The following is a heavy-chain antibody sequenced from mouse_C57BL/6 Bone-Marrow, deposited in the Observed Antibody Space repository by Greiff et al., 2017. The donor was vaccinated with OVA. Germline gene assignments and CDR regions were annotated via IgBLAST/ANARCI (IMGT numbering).Heavy chain of an antibody. CDR1: GYTFTSYW. D-gene: IGHD1-1*01. CDR2: IHPNSGST. Sequence: VQLQQPGAELVKPGASVKLSCKASGYTFTSYWMHWVKQRPGQGLEWIGMIHPNSGSTNYNEKFKSKATLTVDKSSSTAYMQLSSLTSEDSAVYFCARIYYYGSSFYWYFDVWGTGTTVTVSS. CDR3: ARIYYYGSSFYWYFDV. J-gene: IGHJ1*03. V-gene: IGHV1-64*01.